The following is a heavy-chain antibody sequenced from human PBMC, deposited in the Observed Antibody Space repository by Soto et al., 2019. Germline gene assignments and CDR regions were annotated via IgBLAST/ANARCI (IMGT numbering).Heavy chain of an antibody. D-gene: IGHD2-15*01. CDR1: GFTFSSYG. CDR2: IWYDGSNK. J-gene: IGHJ3*02. Sequence: QVQLVESGGGVVQPGRSLRLSCAASGFTFSSYGMHWVRQAPGKGLEWVAVIWYDGSNKYYADSVKGRFTISRDNSKNTLYLQMNGLRAEDTAVYYCARGRRSYSDIVVVVAANYDAFDIWGQGTMVTVSS. V-gene: IGHV3-33*01. CDR3: ARGRRSYSDIVVVVAANYDAFDI.